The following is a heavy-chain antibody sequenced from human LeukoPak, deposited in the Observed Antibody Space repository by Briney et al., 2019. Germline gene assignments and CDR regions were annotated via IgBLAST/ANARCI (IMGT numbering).Heavy chain of an antibody. D-gene: IGHD5-18*01. CDR2: ISPQGIT. Sequence: GGSLRLSCAASGFPFSAYAMTWVRQAPGKGPEWVSSISPQGITYYADSVKGPFTVSRDNSRNTLFLQMGSLRADDMAVYYCAKPRVDSGTGSSYGHGLDFWGQGTPVTVSS. J-gene: IGHJ4*02. CDR1: GFPFSAYA. CDR3: AKPRVDSGTGSSYGHGLDF. V-gene: IGHV3-23*01.